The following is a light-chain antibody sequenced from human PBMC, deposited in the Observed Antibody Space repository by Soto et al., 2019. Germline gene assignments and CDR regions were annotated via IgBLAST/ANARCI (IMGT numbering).Light chain of an antibody. CDR2: GNS. Sequence: QAVVTQPPSVSGATGQRVTISCTGSSSNIGAGYDVHWYQQLPGTAPKLLIYGNSNRPSGVPDRFSGSKSGTSASLAITGLRAEDEAYYYCQSYDSSLSGWVFGGGTKLTV. V-gene: IGLV1-40*01. CDR1: SSNIGAGYD. CDR3: QSYDSSLSGWV. J-gene: IGLJ3*02.